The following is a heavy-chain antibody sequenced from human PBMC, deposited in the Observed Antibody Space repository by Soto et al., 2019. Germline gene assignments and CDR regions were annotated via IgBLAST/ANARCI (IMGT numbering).Heavy chain of an antibody. CDR1: GYTFTSYA. V-gene: IGHV1-3*01. J-gene: IGHJ6*02. CDR2: INAGNGNT. Sequence: VASVKVYCKASGYTFTSYAMHWVRQAPGQRLEWMGWINAGNGNTKYSQKFQGRVTITRDTSASTAYMELSSLRSEDTAVYYCAREMTTVEVDLAYYYYGMDGWGQGTTVTVPS. D-gene: IGHD4-17*01. CDR3: AREMTTVEVDLAYYYYGMDG.